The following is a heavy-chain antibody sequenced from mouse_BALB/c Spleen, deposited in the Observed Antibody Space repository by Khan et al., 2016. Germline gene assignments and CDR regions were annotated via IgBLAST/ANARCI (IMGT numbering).Heavy chain of an antibody. CDR1: GYTFTDYA. Sequence: QVQLKQSGAELVRPGVSVKISCKGSGYTFTDYAIHWVKQGHAKSLEWIGIINTYYGDASYNQKFKDKATVTVDKSSSTAYMELARLTSEDSAIYDCARWRYHGEGDYFDYWGQGTTLTVSS. J-gene: IGHJ2*01. CDR3: ARWRYHGEGDYFDY. D-gene: IGHD2-13*01. V-gene: IGHV1S137*01. CDR2: INTYYGDA.